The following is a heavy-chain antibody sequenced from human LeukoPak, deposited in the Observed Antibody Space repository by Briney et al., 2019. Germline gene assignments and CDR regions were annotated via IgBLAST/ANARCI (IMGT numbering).Heavy chain of an antibody. CDR1: GFTFSSYA. Sequence: GRSLRLSCAASGFTFSSYAMHWVRQAPGKGLEWVAGISYDGNNKYYVDSVKGRFTISRDNSKNTLYLQMNSLRSEDTAVYYCARDNIAGSGSSDWGQGTLVTVSS. V-gene: IGHV3-30-3*01. D-gene: IGHD3-10*01. CDR2: ISYDGNNK. CDR3: ARDNIAGSGSSD. J-gene: IGHJ4*02.